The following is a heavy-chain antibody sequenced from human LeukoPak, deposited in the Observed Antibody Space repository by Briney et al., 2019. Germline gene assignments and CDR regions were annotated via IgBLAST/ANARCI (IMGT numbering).Heavy chain of an antibody. CDR2: IKQDGSEK. CDR1: GFTFSSYW. V-gene: IGHV3-7*01. CDR3: ARMGRGYCSGGSCYSGYYYMDV. Sequence: PGGSLRLSCAASGFTFSSYWMSWVRQAPGKGLEWVANIKQDGSEKYYVDSVKGRFTISRDNAKNSLYLQMNSLRAEDTAVYYCARMGRGYCSGGSCYSGYYYMDVWGKGTTVTISS. J-gene: IGHJ6*03. D-gene: IGHD2-15*01.